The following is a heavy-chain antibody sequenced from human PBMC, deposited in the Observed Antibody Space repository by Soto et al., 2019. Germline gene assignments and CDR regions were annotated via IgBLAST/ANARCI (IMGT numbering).Heavy chain of an antibody. V-gene: IGHV3-23*01. J-gene: IGHJ4*02. Sequence: GGSLRLSCAASGFTFSSYAMSWVRQAPGKGLEWVSAISGSGGSTYYADSGKGRFTISRDNSKNTLYLQMNNLRAEDTGVYYCAKAGYSSSSGFDYWGQGTLVTVSS. CDR3: AKAGYSSSSGFDY. D-gene: IGHD6-6*01. CDR2: ISGSGGST. CDR1: GFTFSSYA.